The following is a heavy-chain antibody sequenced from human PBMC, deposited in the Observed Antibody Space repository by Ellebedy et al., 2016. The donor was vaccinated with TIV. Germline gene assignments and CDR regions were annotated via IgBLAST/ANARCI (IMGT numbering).Heavy chain of an antibody. V-gene: IGHV3-23*01. CDR1: GFTFDSYA. Sequence: GGSLRLSCAAPGFTFDSYAMTWVRQAPGKGLEWVSSITGLGNNAYYADYVKGRFSISRDNSKNALYLQMNSLRVEDTAVYYCAKRRGYNYDDHAFDIWGQGTVVTVSS. CDR3: AKRRGYNYDDHAFDI. CDR2: ITGLGNNA. D-gene: IGHD5-18*01. J-gene: IGHJ3*02.